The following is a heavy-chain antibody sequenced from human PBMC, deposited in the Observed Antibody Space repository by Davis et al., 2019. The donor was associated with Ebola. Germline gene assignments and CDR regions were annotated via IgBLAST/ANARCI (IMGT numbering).Heavy chain of an antibody. J-gene: IGHJ5*02. CDR1: GFTFSYYY. V-gene: IGHV3-11*04. D-gene: IGHD6-13*01. Sequence: SLKISCAASGFTFSYYYISWIRQAPGKGLEWVSYISSSGSTIYYADSVKGRFTISRDNAKNSLYLQMNSLRAEDTAVYYCARGAIAAAGTPFDPWGQGTLVTVSS. CDR2: ISSSGSTI. CDR3: ARGAIAAAGTPFDP.